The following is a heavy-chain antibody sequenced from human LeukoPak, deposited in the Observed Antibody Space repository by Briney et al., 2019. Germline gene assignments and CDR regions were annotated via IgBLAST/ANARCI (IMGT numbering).Heavy chain of an antibody. CDR3: AKAPLPYSSGRYYFQH. D-gene: IGHD6-19*01. V-gene: IGHV3-23*01. CDR2: ISGSGGST. J-gene: IGHJ1*01. CDR1: GFTFSSYA. Sequence: PGGSLRLSCAASGFTFSSYAMSWVRQAPGKGLEWVSAISGSGGSTYYADSVKGRFTISRDNSKNTLYLQMNSLRAEDTAVYYCAKAPLPYSSGRYYFQHWGQGTLVTVSS.